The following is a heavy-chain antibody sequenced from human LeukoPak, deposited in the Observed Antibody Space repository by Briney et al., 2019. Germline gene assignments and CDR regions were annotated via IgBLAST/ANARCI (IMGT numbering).Heavy chain of an antibody. CDR2: IYYSGST. D-gene: IGHD6-6*01. CDR3: AREVAARPRSNWFDP. CDR1: GGSISSGGYY. Sequence: PSETLSLTCTVSGGSISSGGYYWSWIRQHPGKGLEWIGYIYYSGSTYYNPSLKSRVTISVDTSKNQFSLKLSSVTAADTAVYYCAREVAARPRSNWFDPWGQGTLVTVSS. J-gene: IGHJ5*02. V-gene: IGHV4-31*03.